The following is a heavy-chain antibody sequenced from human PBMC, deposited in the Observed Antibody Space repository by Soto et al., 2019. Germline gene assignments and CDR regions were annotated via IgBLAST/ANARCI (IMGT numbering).Heavy chain of an antibody. CDR1: GYTFTSYD. D-gene: IGHD4-17*01. V-gene: IGHV1-8*01. Sequence: GASVKVSCKASGYTFTSYDINWVRQATGQGLEWMGWMNPNSGNTGYAQKFQGRVTMTRNTSISTAYMELSSLRSEDTAVYYCARVLTPFYGDPEYYYYGMDVWGQGTTVTVSS. J-gene: IGHJ6*02. CDR3: ARVLTPFYGDPEYYYYGMDV. CDR2: MNPNSGNT.